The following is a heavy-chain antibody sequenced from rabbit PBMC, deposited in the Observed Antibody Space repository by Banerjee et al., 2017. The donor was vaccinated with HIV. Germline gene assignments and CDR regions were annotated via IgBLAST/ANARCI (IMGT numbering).Heavy chain of an antibody. CDR1: GFDFSSNA. Sequence: QEQLVESGGGLVQPEGSLTLTCKASGFDFSSNAMCWVRQAPGKGLEWTGCIDSGSGTCYASWAKGRFTISKTSSTTVTLQMTSLTVADTATYFCARGRVIGSLWGQGTLVTVS. V-gene: IGHV1S45*01. CDR2: IDSGSGT. CDR3: ARGRVIGSL. J-gene: IGHJ3*01.